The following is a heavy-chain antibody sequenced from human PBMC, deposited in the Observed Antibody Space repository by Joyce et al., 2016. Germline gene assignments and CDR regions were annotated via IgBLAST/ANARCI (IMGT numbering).Heavy chain of an antibody. Sequence: EVQLVQSGAEVKKPGESLKISCEASGYIFTTYWIGWVRQMPGKGLEWMGIMYPGDSDTRYRPSLQGQVTISAEKSVSTTYLQWNSLKASDSAIYYCARLTGSRGIMGFYIDVWGKGTPVTVSS. CDR1: GYIFTTYW. V-gene: IGHV5-51*01. D-gene: IGHD3-10*01. CDR2: MYPGDSDT. J-gene: IGHJ6*03. CDR3: ARLTGSRGIMGFYIDV.